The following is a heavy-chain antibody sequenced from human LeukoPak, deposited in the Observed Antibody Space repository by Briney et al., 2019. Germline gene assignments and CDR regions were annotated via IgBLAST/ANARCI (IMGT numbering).Heavy chain of an antibody. V-gene: IGHV4-4*07. D-gene: IGHD7-27*01. J-gene: IGHJ4*02. CDR1: GGSISSYY. CDR2: IYTSGST. CDR3: ARQRNWGSPDTFDY. Sequence: ASETLSLTCTVSGGSISSYYWSWIRQPAGKGLEWIGRIYTSGSTNYNPSLKSRVTISVDTSKNQFSLKLSSVTAADTAVYYCARQRNWGSPDTFDYWGQGTLVTVSS.